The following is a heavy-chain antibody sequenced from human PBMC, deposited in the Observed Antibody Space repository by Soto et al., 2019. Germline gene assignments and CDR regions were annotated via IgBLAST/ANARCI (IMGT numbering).Heavy chain of an antibody. CDR1: GGFISGGVYH. J-gene: IGHJ6*04. CDR2: IYYSAST. Sequence: QVHLQESGPGLVMPSQTLSLTCTVSGGFISGGVYHWTWIRQTPEKVLEWIGAIYYSASTYYNPSLMSRRRMSIDTSKNQFALKLTSVTATDTAVYYCARDSRTPSGGMDVWGEGTTVTVSS. CDR3: ARDSRTPSGGMDV. V-gene: IGHV4-30-4*01.